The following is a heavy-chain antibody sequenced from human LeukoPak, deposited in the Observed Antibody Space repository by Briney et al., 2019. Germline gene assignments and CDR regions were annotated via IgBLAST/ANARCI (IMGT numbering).Heavy chain of an antibody. D-gene: IGHD3-10*01. CDR2: IYYTGST. CDR3: ARVDYGSGSYSYYYGMDV. V-gene: IGHV4-30-4*01. CDR1: RGSIRTSDYY. Sequence: SGTLSLTCAVSRGSIRTSDYYWEWIRQSPGKGLGWVGYIYYTGSTYYNPSLKSRVTISVDTSKNQFSLKLSSVTAADTAVYYCARVDYGSGSYSYYYGMDVWGQGTTVTVSS. J-gene: IGHJ6*02.